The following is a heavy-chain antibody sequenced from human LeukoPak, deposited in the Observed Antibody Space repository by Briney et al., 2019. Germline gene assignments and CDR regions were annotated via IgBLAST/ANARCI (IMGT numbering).Heavy chain of an antibody. CDR3: ASDLVVVADDAFDI. Sequence: ASVKVSCKASGGTFSSYAISWVRQAPGQGLEWMGGIIPIFGTANYAQKLQGRVTITADESTSTAYMELSSLRSEDTAVYYCASDLVVVADDAFDIWGQGTMVTVSS. D-gene: IGHD2-15*01. CDR1: GGTFSSYA. V-gene: IGHV1-69*13. CDR2: IIPIFGTA. J-gene: IGHJ3*02.